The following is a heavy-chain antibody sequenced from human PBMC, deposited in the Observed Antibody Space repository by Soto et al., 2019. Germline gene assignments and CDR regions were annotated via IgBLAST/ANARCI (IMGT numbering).Heavy chain of an antibody. J-gene: IGHJ6*02. Sequence: QVQLVQSGAEVKKPGSSVKVSCKASGGTFSSYTISWVRQAPGQGLEWMGRIIPILGIANYAQKFQGRVTITADKSTSTAYMELSSLRSEDTAVYYCAREGQRSSTSCYYYYGMDVWGQGTTVTVSS. CDR3: AREGQRSSTSCYYYYGMDV. CDR1: GGTFSSYT. CDR2: IIPILGIA. V-gene: IGHV1-69*08. D-gene: IGHD2-2*01.